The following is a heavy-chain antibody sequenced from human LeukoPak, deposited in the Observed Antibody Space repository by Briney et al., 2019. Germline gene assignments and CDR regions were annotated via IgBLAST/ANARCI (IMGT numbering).Heavy chain of an antibody. V-gene: IGHV4-59*01. CDR1: GGSISSYY. J-gene: IGHJ4*02. D-gene: IGHD3-10*01. CDR3: ARDSSIDYGSGFVYDY. Sequence: SETLSLTCTVSGGSISSYYWSWIRQPPGKGLEWIGYIYYSGSTNYNPSLKSRVTISVDTSKNQFSLKLISVTAADTAVYYCARDSSIDYGSGFVYDYWGQGTLVTVSS. CDR2: IYYSGST.